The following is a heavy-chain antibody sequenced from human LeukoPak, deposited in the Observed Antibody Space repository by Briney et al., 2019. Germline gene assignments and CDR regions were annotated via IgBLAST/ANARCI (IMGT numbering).Heavy chain of an antibody. CDR2: IIPSFGPP. D-gene: IGHD4-11*01. J-gene: IGHJ4*02. V-gene: IGHV1-69*05. CDR3: ARTRSEGTTVTTALDY. Sequence: ASVKVSCKASGGTFSNYAFSRVRQSPRQGLEWMGGIIPSFGPPNYAQKFQGRVTMTRDTSISTAYMELSSLRSEDTAVYYCARTRSEGTTVTTALDYWGQGTLVTVSS. CDR1: GGTFSNYA.